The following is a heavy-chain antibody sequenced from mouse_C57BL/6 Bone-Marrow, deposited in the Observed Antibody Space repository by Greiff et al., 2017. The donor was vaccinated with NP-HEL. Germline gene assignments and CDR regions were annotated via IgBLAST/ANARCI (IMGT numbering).Heavy chain of an antibody. D-gene: IGHD1-1*01. CDR3: ARSPVFTTVAPYAMDY. CDR2: INPGSGGT. J-gene: IGHJ4*01. Sequence: QVQLKQSGAELVRPGTSVKVSCKASGYAFTNYLIEWVKQRPGQGLEWIGVINPGSGGTNYNEKFKGKATLTADKSSSTAYMQLSSLTSEDSAVYFCARSPVFTTVAPYAMDYWGQGTSVTVSS. CDR1: GYAFTNYL. V-gene: IGHV1-54*01.